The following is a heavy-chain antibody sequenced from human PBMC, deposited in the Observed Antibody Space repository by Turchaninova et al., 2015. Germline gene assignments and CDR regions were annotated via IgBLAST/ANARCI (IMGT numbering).Heavy chain of an antibody. V-gene: IGHV7-4-1*02. Sequence: VRVSCKASGYTFTSYNINWMRQVPGEGPEWMGWINTNTGNPTYAQGFTGRFVLSLDTSVSTAYLQISNLKADDTAVYYCARKKKCSDTTGYGAFDIWGQGTMVTVSS. D-gene: IGHD2-2*01. CDR2: INTNTGNP. CDR1: GYTFTSYN. CDR3: ARKKKCSDTTGYGAFDI. J-gene: IGHJ3*02.